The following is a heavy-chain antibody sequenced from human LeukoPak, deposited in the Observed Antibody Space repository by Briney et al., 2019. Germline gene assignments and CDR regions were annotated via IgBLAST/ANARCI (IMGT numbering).Heavy chain of an antibody. J-gene: IGHJ4*02. CDR3: AKLMRDYYDSSGVDY. V-gene: IGHV3-23*01. D-gene: IGHD3-22*01. CDR2: ISGSGGST. CDR1: GFTFSSYA. Sequence: GGSLRLSCAASGFTFSSYAMSWVRQAPGKGLEWVSAISGSGGSTYYADSVKGRFTISRDNSKNTLYLQMNSLRAEDTAVYYCAKLMRDYYDSSGVDYWGQGTLVTVSS.